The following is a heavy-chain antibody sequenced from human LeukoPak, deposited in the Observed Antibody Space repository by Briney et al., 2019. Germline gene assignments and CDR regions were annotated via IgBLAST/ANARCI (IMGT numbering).Heavy chain of an antibody. V-gene: IGHV4-34*01. Sequence: SETLSLTCAVYGGSFSGYYWSWIRQPPGKGLEWIGEINHSGSTNYNPSLKSRVTISVDTSKNQFSLKLSSVTAADTAVYYCARAVGIAAAGRVYYYYYYMDVWGKGTTVTVSS. CDR1: GGSFSGYY. D-gene: IGHD6-13*01. CDR3: ARAVGIAAAGRVYYYYYYMDV. CDR2: INHSGST. J-gene: IGHJ6*03.